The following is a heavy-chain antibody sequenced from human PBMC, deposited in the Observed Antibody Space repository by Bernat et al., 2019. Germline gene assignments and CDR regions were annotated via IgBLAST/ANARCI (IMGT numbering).Heavy chain of an antibody. D-gene: IGHD5-24*01. CDR1: GFTVSSNY. CDR3: ARGVVEMATFTDNWFDP. J-gene: IGHJ5*02. V-gene: IGHV3-66*01. Sequence: EVQLVESGGGLVQPGGSLRLSCAASGFTVSSNYMSWVRQAPGKGLEWVSVIYSGGSTYYADSVKGRFTISRDNSKNTLYLQMNSLRAEDTAVYYCARGVVEMATFTDNWFDPWGQGTLVTVSS. CDR2: IYSGGST.